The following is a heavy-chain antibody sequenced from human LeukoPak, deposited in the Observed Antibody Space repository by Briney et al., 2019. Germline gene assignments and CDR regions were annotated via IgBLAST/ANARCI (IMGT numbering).Heavy chain of an antibody. CDR1: GFTFSSYA. D-gene: IGHD3-10*01. CDR3: ARDSITMVRGVIHDWFDL. J-gene: IGHJ5*02. Sequence: GGSLRLSCAASGFTFSSYAMHWVRQAPGKGLEWVAVISYDGTNKYYADSVKGRFTISRDNSQNTLYLHMNSLRAEDTAVYYCARDSITMVRGVIHDWFDLWGQGTLVTVSS. CDR2: ISYDGTNK. V-gene: IGHV3-30-3*01.